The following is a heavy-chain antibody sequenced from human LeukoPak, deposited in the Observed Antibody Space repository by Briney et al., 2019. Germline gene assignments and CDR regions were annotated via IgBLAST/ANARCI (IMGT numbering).Heavy chain of an antibody. CDR2: IYYSGST. D-gene: IGHD1-26*01. J-gene: IGHJ4*02. Sequence: SETLSLTCTVSGGSISSYYWSWIRQPPGKGLEWIGYIYYSGSTNYNPSLKSRVTISVDTSKNQFSLKLSSVTAADTDVYYGARAGDICGSYGGGWGQGTLVTVSS. CDR1: GGSISSYY. V-gene: IGHV4-59*01. CDR3: ARAGDICGSYGGG.